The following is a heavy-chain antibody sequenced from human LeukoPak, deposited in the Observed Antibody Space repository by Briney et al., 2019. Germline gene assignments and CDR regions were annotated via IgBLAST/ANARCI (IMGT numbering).Heavy chain of an antibody. CDR1: GFTFSDYY. CDR2: ISSSGSTI. CDR3: ARDSQRAYGSSWDYYGMDV. V-gene: IGHV3-11*01. Sequence: GGPLRLSCAASGFTFSDYYMSWIRQAPGKGLEWVSYISSSGSTIYYADSVKGRFTISRDNAKNSLYLQMNSLRAEDTAVYYCARDSQRAYGSSWDYYGMDVWGQGTTVTVSS. J-gene: IGHJ6*02. D-gene: IGHD6-13*01.